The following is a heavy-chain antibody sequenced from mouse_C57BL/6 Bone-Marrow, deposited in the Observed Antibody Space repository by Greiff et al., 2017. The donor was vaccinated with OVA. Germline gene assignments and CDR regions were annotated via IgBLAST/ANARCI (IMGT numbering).Heavy chain of an antibody. J-gene: IGHJ4*01. CDR3: ASSGATDAMDY. CDR1: GYTFTSYW. D-gene: IGHD3-1*01. CDR2: IHPNSGST. Sequence: QVQLQQPGAELVKPGASVKLSCKASGYTFTSYWMHWVKQRPGQGLEWIGMIHPNSGSTNYNEKFKSKATLTVDKSSSTAYMQLRSLTSGVSAEYYGASSGATDAMDYWGQGTSVTVSS. V-gene: IGHV1-64*01.